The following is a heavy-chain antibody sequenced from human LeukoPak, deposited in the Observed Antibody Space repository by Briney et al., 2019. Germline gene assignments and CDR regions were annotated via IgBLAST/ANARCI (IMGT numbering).Heavy chain of an antibody. J-gene: IGHJ4*02. D-gene: IGHD3-22*01. V-gene: IGHV4-59*12. CDR1: GGSMYSYY. CDR2: IYHSANN. Sequence: SETLSLTCTVSGGSMYSYYWRWIRQPPGKGLEWIANIYHSANNNFIPSYNPSLKSRVTISVDTSKSQFSLKLSSVTAADTAVYYCARGYDSSGYSLELHTFDYWGQGTLVTVSS. CDR3: ARGYDSSGYSLELHTFDY.